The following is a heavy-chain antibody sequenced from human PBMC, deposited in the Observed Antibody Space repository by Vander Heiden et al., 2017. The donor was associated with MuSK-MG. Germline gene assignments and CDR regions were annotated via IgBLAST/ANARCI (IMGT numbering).Heavy chain of an antibody. V-gene: IGHV3-23*01. CDR2: ISGSGGSP. CDR3: AKGWGQRVETLDY. CDR1: GLTFSNYA. Sequence: EVQLLESGGGWAQPGGSLRLSCAASGLTFSNYAMAWVRQSPGKGLEWVATISGSGGSPYYPDSVRGRFTISRDNSKNTVYLQMISLRAEDTAVYYCAKGWGQRVETLDYWGQGTLVTVSS. D-gene: IGHD7-27*01. J-gene: IGHJ4*02.